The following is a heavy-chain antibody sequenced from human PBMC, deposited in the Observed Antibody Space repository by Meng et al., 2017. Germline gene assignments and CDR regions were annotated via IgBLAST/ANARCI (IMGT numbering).Heavy chain of an antibody. CDR3: ARGRWRGNRFDP. J-gene: IGHJ5*02. D-gene: IGHD3-10*01. CDR2: INHSGST. CDR1: GGSFSGYY. V-gene: IGHV4-34*01. Sequence: QVQLQSGGQRLLERSGPRALTVAVYGGSFSGYYWSWIRQTPGKGLEWIGEINHSGSTNSNPSLKSRVTISVDTPKTQFSLKLSSVTAADTAVYYCARGRWRGNRFDPWGQGTLVTVSS.